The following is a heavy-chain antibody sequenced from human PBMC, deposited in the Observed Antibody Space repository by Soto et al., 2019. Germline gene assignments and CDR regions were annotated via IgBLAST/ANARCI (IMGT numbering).Heavy chain of an antibody. V-gene: IGHV3-23*01. Sequence: EVQLLESGGGLVQPGGSLRLSCAASGFTFSSYAMSWVRQAPGKGLEWVSAISGSGGSTYYADSVKGRFTISRDNSKNTLYLQKNSRRAEDTAVYYCAKNTTHGSRSQGDYWGQGALVTVSS. J-gene: IGHJ4*02. CDR1: GFTFSSYA. D-gene: IGHD1-26*01. CDR3: AKNTTHGSRSQGDY. CDR2: ISGSGGST.